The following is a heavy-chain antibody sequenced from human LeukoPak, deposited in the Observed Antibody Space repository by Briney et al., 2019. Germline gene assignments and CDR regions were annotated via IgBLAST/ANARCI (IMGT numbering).Heavy chain of an antibody. CDR1: GFTFSSYA. J-gene: IGHJ4*02. D-gene: IGHD1-26*01. Sequence: GGALRLSCAASGFTFSSYAMSWVRQAPGKGLEWVSAISGSGGSTYYAESVKGRFTISRDNSKNTLYLQMNSLRAEDTAVYYCAKRRIPRFGGNYFDYWGQGTLVTVSS. V-gene: IGHV3-23*01. CDR3: AKRRIPRFGGNYFDY. CDR2: ISGSGGST.